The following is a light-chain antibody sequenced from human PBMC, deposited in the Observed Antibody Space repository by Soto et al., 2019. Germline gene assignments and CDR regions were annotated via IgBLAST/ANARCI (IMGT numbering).Light chain of an antibody. V-gene: IGKV1D-16*01. CDR2: AAS. CDR1: QAIGTG. J-gene: IGKJ5*01. CDR3: QQYHTHPPT. Sequence: DIQMTQSPSSLSASVGDRVSITCRASQAIGTGLAWYQQRPEKAPKSLIYAASTLQSGAPSRFSGSGSGTDFTLTISSLQPEDFATYYCQQYHTHPPTFGQGTRLEIK.